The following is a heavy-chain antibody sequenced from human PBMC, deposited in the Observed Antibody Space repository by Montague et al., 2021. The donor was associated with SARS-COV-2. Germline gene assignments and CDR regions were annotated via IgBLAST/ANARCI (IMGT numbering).Heavy chain of an antibody. CDR2: IYYSGST. D-gene: IGHD3-3*01. J-gene: IGHJ3*02. V-gene: IGHV4-39*01. CDR1: GGSISSGGYY. CDR3: ARHSGRDTIFGVVIIFDAFDI. Sequence: SETLSLTCTVSGGSISSGGYYWSWIRQHPGKGLEWIGSIYYSGSTYYTPSLKSRVTISVDTSKNQFSLRLSSVTAADTAVYYCARHSGRDTIFGVVIIFDAFDIWGQGTMVTVSS.